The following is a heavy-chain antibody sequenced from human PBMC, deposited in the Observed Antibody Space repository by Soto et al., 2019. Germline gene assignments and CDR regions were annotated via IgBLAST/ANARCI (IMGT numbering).Heavy chain of an antibody. D-gene: IGHD3-22*01. J-gene: IGHJ4*02. CDR2: ISGSGDST. Sequence: GGSLRLSCAASGFTFSSYAMSWVRQAPGKGLEWVSAISGSGDSTYSADSVKGRFTISRDNSKNTLYLQMNSLRAEDTAVYYCATRSYYDSSGPFDYWGQGTLVTVSS. V-gene: IGHV3-23*01. CDR3: ATRSYYDSSGPFDY. CDR1: GFTFSSYA.